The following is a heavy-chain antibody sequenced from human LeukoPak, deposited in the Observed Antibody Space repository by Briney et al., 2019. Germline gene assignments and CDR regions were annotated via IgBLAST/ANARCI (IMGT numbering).Heavy chain of an antibody. D-gene: IGHD4-23*01. J-gene: IGHJ4*02. V-gene: IGHV3-48*01. CDR1: GCTFSSYS. CDR2: ISSSSSTI. Sequence: GGSLKLSCAASGCTFSSYSMNWVRQAPGKGLEWVSYISSSSSTIYYADSVKGRFTISRDNAKKSLYLQMNSLRVEDTAVYYCAREDGGNSDYWGQGTLVTVSS. CDR3: AREDGGNSDY.